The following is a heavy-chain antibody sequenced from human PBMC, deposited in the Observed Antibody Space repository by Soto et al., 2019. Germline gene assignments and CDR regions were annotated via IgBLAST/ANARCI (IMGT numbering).Heavy chain of an antibody. CDR2: IYYSGST. CDR3: ASGYDSESYDMDV. V-gene: IGHV4-39*01. Sequence: PSETLSLTCTVSGGSISSSSYYWGWIRQPPGKGLEWIGSIYYSGSTYYNPSLKSRVTISVDTSKNQFSLKLSSVTAVDTAVYYCASGYDSESYDMDVWGKGTTVTVSS. CDR1: GGSISSSSYY. J-gene: IGHJ6*03. D-gene: IGHD5-12*01.